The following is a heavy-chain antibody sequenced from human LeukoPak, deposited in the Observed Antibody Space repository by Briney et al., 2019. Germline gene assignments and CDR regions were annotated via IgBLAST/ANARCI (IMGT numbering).Heavy chain of an antibody. CDR2: IYYSGST. CDR3: ARDSGNFYFDY. Sequence: PSETLSLTCTVSGGSISSGGYYWSWIRQHPGKGLEWIGSIYYSGSTYYNPSLKSRVMKSVDTSKNQFSLKLSSVTAADTAVYYCARDSGNFYFDYWGQGTLVTGSS. V-gene: IGHV4-31*03. CDR1: GGSISSGGYY. D-gene: IGHD1-26*01. J-gene: IGHJ4*02.